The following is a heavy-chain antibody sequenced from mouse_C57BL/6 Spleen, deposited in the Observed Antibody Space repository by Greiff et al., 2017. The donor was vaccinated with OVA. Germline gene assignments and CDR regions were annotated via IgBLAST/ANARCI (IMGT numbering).Heavy chain of an antibody. CDR2: ISYDGSN. CDR3: AREYDGSPYYAMDY. CDR1: GYSITSGYY. V-gene: IGHV3-6*01. J-gene: IGHJ4*01. D-gene: IGHD2-3*01. Sequence: EVKLVESGPGLVKPSQSLSLTCSVTGYSITSGYYWNWIRQFPGNKLEWMGYISYDGSNNYNPSLKNRISITRDTSKNQFFLKLNSVTTEDTATYYCAREYDGSPYYAMDYWGQGTSVTVSS.